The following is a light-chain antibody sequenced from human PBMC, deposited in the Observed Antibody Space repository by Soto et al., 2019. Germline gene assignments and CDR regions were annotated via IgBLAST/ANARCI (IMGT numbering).Light chain of an antibody. CDR1: NSKFGSYA. CDR2: SNS. CDR3: TTWDDSLNAVL. Sequence: QSVLTQPPSASGTPGQRVTMSCSGSNSKFGSYAINWYQQLPGTAPKLLIYSNSERPSGVPDRFSGSKSGTSASLAISGLQSEDEAEYYCTTWDDSLNAVLFGGGTKLTVL. J-gene: IGLJ2*01. V-gene: IGLV1-44*01.